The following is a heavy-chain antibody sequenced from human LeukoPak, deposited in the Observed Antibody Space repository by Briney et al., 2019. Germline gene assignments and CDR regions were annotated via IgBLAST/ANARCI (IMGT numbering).Heavy chain of an antibody. D-gene: IGHD3-22*01. CDR2: IYHSGST. CDR1: GGSFSGYY. J-gene: IGHJ4*02. V-gene: IGHV4-38-2*01. CDR3: ASPKTYYYDSSGYYEFDY. Sequence: PSETLSLTCAVYGGSFSGYYWGWIRQPPGKGLEWIGSIYHSGSTYYNPSLKSRVTISVDTSKNQFSLKLSSVTAADTAVYYCASPKTYYYDSSGYYEFDYWGQGTLVTVSS.